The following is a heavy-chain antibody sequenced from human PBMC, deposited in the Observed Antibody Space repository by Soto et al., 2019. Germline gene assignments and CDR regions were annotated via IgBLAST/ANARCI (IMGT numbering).Heavy chain of an antibody. CDR3: ARSRGTDYDFWSGYPKSNYYYGMDV. D-gene: IGHD3-3*01. Sequence: QVQLVQSGAEVKKPGASVKVSCKASGYTFTGYYMHWVRQAPGQGLEWVGWINPNSGGTNYAQKFQGWVTMTRDTYISTAYMELSRLRSDDTVVYYCARSRGTDYDFWSGYPKSNYYYGMDVWGQGTTVTVSS. V-gene: IGHV1-2*04. CDR1: GYTFTGYY. CDR2: INPNSGGT. J-gene: IGHJ6*02.